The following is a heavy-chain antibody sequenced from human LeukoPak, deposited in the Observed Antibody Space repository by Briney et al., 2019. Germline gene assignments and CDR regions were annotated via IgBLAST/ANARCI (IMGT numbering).Heavy chain of an antibody. CDR1: GFTFDDYA. CDR3: ARGLRIVGATVYYFDY. Sequence: GGSLRLSCAASGFTFDDYAMHWVRQAPGKGLEWVSGISWNSGSIGYADSVKGRFTISRDNAKNSLYLQMNSLRAEDTAVYYCARGLRIVGATVYYFDYWGQGTLVTVSS. CDR2: ISWNSGSI. J-gene: IGHJ4*02. V-gene: IGHV3-9*01. D-gene: IGHD1-26*01.